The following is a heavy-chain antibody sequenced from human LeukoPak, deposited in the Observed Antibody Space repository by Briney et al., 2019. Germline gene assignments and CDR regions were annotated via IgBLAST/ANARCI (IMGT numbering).Heavy chain of an antibody. CDR1: GGSISSSSYY. J-gene: IGHJ6*02. CDR3: ASSSYCSSTSCYYYYGMDV. D-gene: IGHD2-2*01. V-gene: IGHV4-39*01. CDR2: IYYSGST. Sequence: MASETLSLTCTVSGGSISSSSYYWGWIRQPPGKGLEWIGSIYYSGSTYYNPSLKSRVTISVDTSKNQFSLKLSSVTAADTAMYYCASSSYCSSTSCYYYYGMDVWGQGTTVTVSS.